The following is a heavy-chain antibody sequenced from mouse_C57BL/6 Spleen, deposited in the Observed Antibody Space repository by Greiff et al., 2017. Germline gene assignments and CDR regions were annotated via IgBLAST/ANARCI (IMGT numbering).Heavy chain of an antibody. Sequence: EVHLVESGPGLVKPSQSLSLTCSVTGYSITSGYYWNWIRQFPGNKLEWMGYISYDGSNNYNPSLKNRISITRDTSKNQFFLKLNSVTTEDTATYYCARRSSYGTVDYWGQGTTLTVSS. CDR2: ISYDGSN. J-gene: IGHJ2*01. V-gene: IGHV3-6*01. D-gene: IGHD2-10*01. CDR3: ARRSSYGTVDY. CDR1: GYSITSGYY.